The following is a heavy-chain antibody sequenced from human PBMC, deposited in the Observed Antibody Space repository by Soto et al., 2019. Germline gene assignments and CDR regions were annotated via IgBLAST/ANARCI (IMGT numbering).Heavy chain of an antibody. CDR3: ARGANIAVAGTGWFDL. J-gene: IGHJ5*02. Sequence: SETLSLTCAVYGGSFSGYYWSWIRQPPGKGLEWIGEINHSGSTNYNPSLKSRVTISVDTSKNQFSLKLSSVTAADTAVYYCARGANIAVAGTGWFDLWGQGTLVTVSS. V-gene: IGHV4-34*01. D-gene: IGHD6-19*01. CDR2: INHSGST. CDR1: GGSFSGYY.